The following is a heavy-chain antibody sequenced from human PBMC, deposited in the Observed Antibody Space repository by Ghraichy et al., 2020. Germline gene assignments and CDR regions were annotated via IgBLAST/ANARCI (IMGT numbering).Heavy chain of an antibody. CDR2: IKSKTDGGTT. J-gene: IGHJ2*01. V-gene: IGHV3-15*01. CDR3: TTCRSTSCPDPRNYWYFDL. Sequence: GGSLRLSCAASGFTFNSAWMSWVRQAPGKGLEWVGLIKSKTDGGTTDYAAPVKGRFTISRDDSKNTLYLQMNSLKTEDRALYYCTTCRSTSCPDPRNYWYFDLWGRGTLVTVSS. CDR1: GFTFNSAW. D-gene: IGHD2-2*01.